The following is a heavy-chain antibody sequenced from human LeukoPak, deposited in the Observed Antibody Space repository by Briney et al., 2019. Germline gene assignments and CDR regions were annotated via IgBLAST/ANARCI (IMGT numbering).Heavy chain of an antibody. J-gene: IGHJ3*02. CDR2: IIPIFGTA. CDR1: GYTFTNYG. Sequence: SVKVSCKGAGYTFTNYGISWVRQAPGQGLEWMGGIIPIFGTANYAQKFQGRVTITTDESTSTAYMELSSLRSEDTAVYYCARAPPSTVVPAADSYDAFDIWGQGTMVTVSS. CDR3: ARAPPSTVVPAADSYDAFDI. D-gene: IGHD2-2*01. V-gene: IGHV1-69*05.